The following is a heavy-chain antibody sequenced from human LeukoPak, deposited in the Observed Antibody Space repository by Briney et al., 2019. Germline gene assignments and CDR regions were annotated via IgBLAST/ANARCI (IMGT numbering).Heavy chain of an antibody. J-gene: IGHJ3*02. CDR1: GGSISSSSYY. D-gene: IGHD3-10*01. V-gene: IGHV4-39*07. CDR2: IYYSGST. Sequence: SETLSLTCTVSGGSISSSSYYWGWIRQPPGKGLEWIGSIYYSGSTYYNPSLKSRVTISVDTSKNQFSLKLSSVTAADTAVYYCARGGPRITMVRGVGWYAFDIWGQGTMVTVSS. CDR3: ARGGPRITMVRGVGWYAFDI.